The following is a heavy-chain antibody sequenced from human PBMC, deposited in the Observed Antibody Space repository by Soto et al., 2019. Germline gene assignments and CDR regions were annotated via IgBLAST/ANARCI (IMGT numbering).Heavy chain of an antibody. J-gene: IGHJ4*02. D-gene: IGHD3-3*01. CDR1: GFSFTDNW. CDR2: IKSRADGETT. CDR3: ATYCDFVSGHYPH. Sequence: EVRLVESGGGLVKPGGSLRLSCAASGFSFTDNWMHWVRQAPGKGLEWVGRIKSRADGETTDYAAPVKGRFTISRDDSRDTFYLEMNSLRSEDTAMYYCATYCDFVSGHYPHLGQGILVTVSS. V-gene: IGHV3-15*07.